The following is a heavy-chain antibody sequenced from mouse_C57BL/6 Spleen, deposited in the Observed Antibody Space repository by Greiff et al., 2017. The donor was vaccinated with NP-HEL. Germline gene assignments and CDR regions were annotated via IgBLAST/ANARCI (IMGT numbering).Heavy chain of an antibody. Sequence: VKLQESGAELARPGASVKLSCKASGYTFTSYGISWVKQRTGQGLEWIGEIYPRSGNTYYNEKFKGKATLTADKSSSTAYMELRSLTSEDSAVYFCARRYDYGEAMDYWGQGTSVTVSS. V-gene: IGHV1-81*01. CDR2: IYPRSGNT. CDR1: GYTFTSYG. D-gene: IGHD2-4*01. J-gene: IGHJ4*01. CDR3: ARRYDYGEAMDY.